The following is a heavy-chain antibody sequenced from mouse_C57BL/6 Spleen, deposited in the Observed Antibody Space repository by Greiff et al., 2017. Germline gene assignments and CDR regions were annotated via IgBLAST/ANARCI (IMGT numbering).Heavy chain of an antibody. CDR1: GFNIKDYY. D-gene: IGHD1-1*01. Sequence: EVQLQESGAELVRPGASVKLSCTASGFNIKDYYMHWVKQRPEQGLEWIGRIDPEDGDTEYAPKFQGKATMTADTSSNTAYLQLSSLTSEDTAVYYCTTCYYYGSSYGYFDVWGTGTTGTVSS. V-gene: IGHV14-1*01. CDR2: IDPEDGDT. J-gene: IGHJ1*03. CDR3: TTCYYYGSSYGYFDV.